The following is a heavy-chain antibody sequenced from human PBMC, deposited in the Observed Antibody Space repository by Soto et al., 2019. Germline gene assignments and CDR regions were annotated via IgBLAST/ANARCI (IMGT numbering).Heavy chain of an antibody. CDR1: GYTFTTYY. CDR3: ARAVSTNTAPIDY. CDR2: ITPSSGST. V-gene: IGHV1-46*01. D-gene: IGHD4-17*01. Sequence: QVQLVQSGAEVKNPTASVKVSCKASGYTFTTYYLHWLRQARGQGLEWMGIITPSSGSTRYEQKFQDRVTMTSDTSTTTVYMELSSLSSEDTAVYYCARAVSTNTAPIDYWGQGTLFTVSS. J-gene: IGHJ4*02.